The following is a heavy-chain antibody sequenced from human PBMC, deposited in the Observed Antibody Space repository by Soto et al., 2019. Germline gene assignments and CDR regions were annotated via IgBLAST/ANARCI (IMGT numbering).Heavy chain of an antibody. D-gene: IGHD3-3*01. V-gene: IGHV4-30-4*01. CDR1: GGSISSGDYY. CDR3: ARAQTDFWSGYYNYGMDV. CDR2: IYYSGST. Sequence: SETVSLTCTVSGGSISSGDYYWSWIRQPPGKGLEWIGYIYYSGSTYYNPSLKSRVTISVDTSKNQFSLKLSSVTAADTAVYYCARAQTDFWSGYYNYGMDVWGQGTTVTVSS. J-gene: IGHJ6*02.